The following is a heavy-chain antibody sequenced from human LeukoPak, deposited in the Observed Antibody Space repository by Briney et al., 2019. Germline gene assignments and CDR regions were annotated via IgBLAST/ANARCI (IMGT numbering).Heavy chain of an antibody. CDR3: SRGSGWLSVY. CDR2: ISGGTT. CDR1: GFTFGDYL. V-gene: IGHV3-49*03. D-gene: IGHD6-19*01. J-gene: IGHJ4*02. Sequence: GGSLRLSCTASGFTFGDYLMSWFRQAPGRGLEWIGFISGGTTEYAASVKGRFTISRDDSTSIAYLQMNSLTAEDTAVYYCSRGSGWLSVYWGQGTLVTVSS.